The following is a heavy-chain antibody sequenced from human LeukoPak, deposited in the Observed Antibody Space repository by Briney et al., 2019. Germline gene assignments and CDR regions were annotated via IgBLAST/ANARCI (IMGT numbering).Heavy chain of an antibody. J-gene: IGHJ4*02. V-gene: IGHV3-23*01. D-gene: IGHD1-26*01. Sequence: GGSLRLSCAASGFTFSRYAMSWVRQAPGKGLEWVSGISGSGYSTYYADSVMGRFTISKDNSKNTLYPQMNSLRAEDTAVYYCARVKYSGSYYDYWGQGTLVTVSS. CDR3: ARVKYSGSYYDY. CDR1: GFTFSRYA. CDR2: ISGSGYST.